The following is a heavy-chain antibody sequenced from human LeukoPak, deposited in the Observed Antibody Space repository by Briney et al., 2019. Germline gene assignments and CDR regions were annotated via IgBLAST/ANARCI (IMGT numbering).Heavy chain of an antibody. D-gene: IGHD3-10*01. CDR2: INSNGSPT. Sequence: GGSLRLSCAASGFTFSSYWMHWVRQAPGKGLVWVSRINSNGSPTQYADSVKGRFTISRDNAKNTLYLQMNSLRAEDTAVYYCAGDLISGSGSLGYWGQGTLVTVSS. J-gene: IGHJ4*02. CDR3: AGDLISGSGSLGY. CDR1: GFTFSSYW. V-gene: IGHV3-74*01.